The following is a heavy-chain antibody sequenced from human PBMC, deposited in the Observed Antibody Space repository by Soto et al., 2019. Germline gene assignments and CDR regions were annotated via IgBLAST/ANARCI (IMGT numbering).Heavy chain of an antibody. CDR3: ARDNRLRWTNAFDI. Sequence: GGSLRLSCAASGFTFSSYGMHWVRQAPGKGLEWVAVIWYDGSNKYYADSVKGRFTISRDNSKNTLYLQMNSLRAEDTAVYYCARDNRLRWTNAFDIWGQGTMVTVSS. V-gene: IGHV3-33*01. D-gene: IGHD4-17*01. CDR2: IWYDGSNK. J-gene: IGHJ3*02. CDR1: GFTFSSYG.